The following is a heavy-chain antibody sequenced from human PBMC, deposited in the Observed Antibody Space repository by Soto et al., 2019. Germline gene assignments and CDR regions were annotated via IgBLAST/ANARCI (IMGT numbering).Heavy chain of an antibody. CDR1: GFTFSNSA. J-gene: IGHJ6*03. Sequence: ASVKVSCKASGFTFSNSAIQWVRQARGQRLEWIGWIVVGSGNTNYAQKLHGRVTITRDMSTSAAYMELSSLRSEDTAIYYCAAMCGYYTSYYYMVVWGKGTTVTVFS. V-gene: IGHV1-58*02. CDR3: AAMCGYYTSYYYMVV. D-gene: IGHD3-3*01. CDR2: IVVGSGNT.